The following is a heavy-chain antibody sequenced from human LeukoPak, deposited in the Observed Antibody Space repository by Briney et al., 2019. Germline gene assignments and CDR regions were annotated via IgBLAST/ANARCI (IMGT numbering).Heavy chain of an antibody. J-gene: IGHJ4*02. CDR1: GFTFSSYG. CDR2: ISGSGGST. CDR3: AREGLLWFGELLNYFDY. Sequence: GGSLRLSCAASGFTFSSYGMSWVRQAPGKGLEWVSAISGSGGSTYYADSVKGRFTISRDNSKNTLYLQMNSLRAEDTAVYYCAREGLLWFGELLNYFDYWGQGTLVTVSS. V-gene: IGHV3-23*01. D-gene: IGHD3-10*01.